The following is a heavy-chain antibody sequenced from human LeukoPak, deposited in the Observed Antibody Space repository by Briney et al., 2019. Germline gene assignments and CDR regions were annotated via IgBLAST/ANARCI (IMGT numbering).Heavy chain of an antibody. D-gene: IGHD3-22*01. CDR3: ARGWDSSGYSPFDY. Sequence: SETLSLTCTVSGGSISSSSYYWGWIRQPPGKGLEWIGEINHSGSTNYNPSLKSRVTISVDTSKNQFSLKLSSVTAADTAVYYCARGWDSSGYSPFDYWGQGTLVTVSS. J-gene: IGHJ4*02. CDR2: INHSGST. CDR1: GGSISSSSYY. V-gene: IGHV4-39*07.